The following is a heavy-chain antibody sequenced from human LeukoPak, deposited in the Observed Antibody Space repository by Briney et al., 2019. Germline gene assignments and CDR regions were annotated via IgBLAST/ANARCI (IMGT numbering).Heavy chain of an antibody. CDR3: STGGGTHDY. CDR2: IRSRSAGGTT. J-gene: IGHJ4*02. V-gene: IGHV3-15*01. D-gene: IGHD2-15*01. Sequence: GGSLRLTCAASGLTFNNAWMSWVRQAPGKGLEWVGRIRSRSAGGTTDYGAPVKGRFTISRDDSKNTPYLQMNSLKTEDTAVYYCSTGGGTHDYWGQGTLVTVSS. CDR1: GLTFNNAW.